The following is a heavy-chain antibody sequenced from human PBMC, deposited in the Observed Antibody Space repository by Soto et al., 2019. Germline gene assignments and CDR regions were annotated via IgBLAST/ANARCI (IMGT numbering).Heavy chain of an antibody. J-gene: IGHJ3*02. CDR3: ARRGGGSGSYSAFDI. V-gene: IGHV4-39*01. Sequence: SETLSLTCTVSGGSISSSSYYWGWIRQPPGKGLEWVGSIYYSGSTYYNPSLKSRVTISVDTSKNQFSLKLSSATAADTAVYYCARRGGGSGSYSAFDIWGQGTMVTVSS. D-gene: IGHD3-10*01. CDR1: GGSISSSSYY. CDR2: IYYSGST.